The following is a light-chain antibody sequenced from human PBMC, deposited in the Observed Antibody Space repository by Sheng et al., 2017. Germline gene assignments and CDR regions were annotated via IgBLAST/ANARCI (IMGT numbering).Light chain of an antibody. V-gene: IGKV1-39*01. CDR3: QQSYSFPRT. J-gene: IGKJ3*01. CDR1: QRISTY. CDR2: ATS. Sequence: DIQMTQSPSSLSASVGDRVTITCRASQRISTYLSWYQQKPGIAPKLLIYATSNLQSGVPSRFSGSGFGTDFTLTIMSLQPEDFSTYYCQQSYSFPRTFGPGTTVNIK.